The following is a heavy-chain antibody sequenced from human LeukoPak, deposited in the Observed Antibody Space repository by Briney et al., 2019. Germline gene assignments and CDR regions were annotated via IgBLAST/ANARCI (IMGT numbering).Heavy chain of an antibody. Sequence: PGGPLELSCAASGFTFDDYAMNWVGQAQGKGWKWVSCISSTSNYIFYADSVRGRFTISRDNAKNSLYLQMDSLRAEDTAVYCCARGGIITSYAFEIWGQGAMVTVSS. CDR2: ISSTSNYI. V-gene: IGHV3-21*01. J-gene: IGHJ3*02. CDR1: GFTFDDYA. CDR3: ARGGIITSYAFEI. D-gene: IGHD1-26*01.